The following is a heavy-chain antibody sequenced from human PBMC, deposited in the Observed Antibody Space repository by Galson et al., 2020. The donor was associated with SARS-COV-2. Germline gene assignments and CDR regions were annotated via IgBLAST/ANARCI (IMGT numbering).Heavy chain of an antibody. V-gene: IGHV1-18*01. J-gene: IGHJ6*02. Sequence: ASVKVSCKASGYTFTNYGISWVRQAPGQGLEWMGWISSYNGITNYAQKFQGRVTMTSDTSTTTAYMELRSLRSDDTAVYYCARFGATPYYDCWSGYFDYYYYAMDVWGQGTSVTVSS. CDR2: ISSYNGIT. CDR3: ARFGATPYYDCWSGYFDYYYYAMDV. D-gene: IGHD3-3*01. CDR1: GYTFTNYG.